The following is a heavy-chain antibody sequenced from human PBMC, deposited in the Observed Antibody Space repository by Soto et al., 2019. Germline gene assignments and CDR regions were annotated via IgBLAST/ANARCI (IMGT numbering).Heavy chain of an antibody. V-gene: IGHV3-11*01. J-gene: IGHJ5*02. Sequence: GSLRLSCAASGFTFGDYYMSWIRQAPGKGLEWVSYISSSGSSTYYVDSVRGRFTISRDNAKNSLYLQMDSLGAEDTAVYYCATLRGCSGGRCYSRPTWFDPWGQGTLVTVSS. CDR2: ISSSGSST. CDR1: GFTFGDYY. CDR3: ATLRGCSGGRCYSRPTWFDP. D-gene: IGHD2-15*01.